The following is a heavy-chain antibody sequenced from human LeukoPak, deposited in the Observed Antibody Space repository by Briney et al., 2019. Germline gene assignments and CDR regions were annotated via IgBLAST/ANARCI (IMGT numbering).Heavy chain of an antibody. CDR1: GGTFSSYA. V-gene: IGHV1-69*01. D-gene: IGHD3-10*01. CDR2: IIPIFGTA. J-gene: IGHJ4*02. Sequence: GASVKVSCKASGGTFSSYAISWVRQAPGQGLEWMGGIIPIFGTANYAQKFQGRVTITADESTSTAYMELSSLRSEDTAVYYCARDSLVLLDRPLNYWGQGTLVTVSS. CDR3: ARDSLVLLDRPLNY.